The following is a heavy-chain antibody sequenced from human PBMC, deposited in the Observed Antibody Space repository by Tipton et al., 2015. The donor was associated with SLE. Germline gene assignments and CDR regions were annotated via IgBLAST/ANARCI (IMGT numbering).Heavy chain of an antibody. CDR2: INHSGST. CDR1: GGSFSGYH. J-gene: IGHJ4*02. CDR3: ASRGGEDLDY. Sequence: LRLSCAVYGGSFSGYHWSWIRQPPGKGLEWIGEINHSGSTNYNPSLKSRVTISVDTSKNQFSLKLSSVTAADTAVYYCASRGGEDLDYWGQGTLVTVSS. D-gene: IGHD3-16*01. V-gene: IGHV4-34*01.